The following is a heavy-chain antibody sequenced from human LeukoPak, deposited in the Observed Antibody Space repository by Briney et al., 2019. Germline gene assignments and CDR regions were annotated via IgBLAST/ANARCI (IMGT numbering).Heavy chain of an antibody. Sequence: GGSLRLSCAASGFSVSSYWMSWVRQAPGKGLEWVAVISYDGSNKYYADSVKGRFTISRDNSKNTLYLQMNSLRAEDTAVYYCARGARRYYFDYWGQGTLVTVSS. J-gene: IGHJ4*02. CDR1: GFSVSSYW. V-gene: IGHV3-30-3*01. CDR2: ISYDGSNK. CDR3: ARGARRYYFDY.